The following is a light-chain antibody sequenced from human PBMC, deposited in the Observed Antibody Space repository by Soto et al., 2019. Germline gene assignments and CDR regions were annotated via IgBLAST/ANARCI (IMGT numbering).Light chain of an antibody. V-gene: IGKV3-20*01. J-gene: IGKJ1*01. CDR3: QKYDGSPRK. CDR1: QSLNSNS. CDR2: NAY. Sequence: EIVLTQSPGTLSVSPGERATLSFRASQSLNSNSLAWYQQKPGQAPRLLIYNAYNRASGIPDRFSGSGSGTDFTLTISRLEPEDFVVYHCQKYDGSPRKFGQGAKVDIK.